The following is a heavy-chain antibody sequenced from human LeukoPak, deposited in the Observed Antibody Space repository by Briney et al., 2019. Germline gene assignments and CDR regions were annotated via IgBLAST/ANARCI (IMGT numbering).Heavy chain of an antibody. CDR3: ARDLKLTGYYGSGSYNFDY. D-gene: IGHD3-10*01. V-gene: IGHV1-18*01. CDR2: ISAYNGNT. J-gene: IGHJ4*02. Sequence: ASVKVSCKASGYTFTSYGISWVRQAPGQGLEWMGWISAYNGNTNYAQKLQGRVTMTTDTSTSTAYMELRSLRSDDTAVYYCARDLKLTGYYGSGSYNFDYWGQGTLDTVSS. CDR1: GYTFTSYG.